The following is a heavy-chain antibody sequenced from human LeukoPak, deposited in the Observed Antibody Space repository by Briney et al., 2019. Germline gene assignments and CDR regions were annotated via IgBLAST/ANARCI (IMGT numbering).Heavy chain of an antibody. Sequence: QAGGSLRLSCAASGFTFGSYGMSWVRQAPGKGLEWVSAISGSGGSTYYADSVKGRFTISRDNSKNTLYLQMNSLRAEDTAVYYCAKGFYDNSASGVFDIWGQGTMVTVSS. D-gene: IGHD3-22*01. CDR1: GFTFGSYG. CDR3: AKGFYDNSASGVFDI. CDR2: ISGSGGST. J-gene: IGHJ3*02. V-gene: IGHV3-23*01.